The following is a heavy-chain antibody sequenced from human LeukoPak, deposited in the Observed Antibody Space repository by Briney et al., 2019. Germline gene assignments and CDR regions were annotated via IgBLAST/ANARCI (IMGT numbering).Heavy chain of an antibody. CDR2: INPIFGTA. CDR3: ATWEWELLRNWFDP. Sequence: SVKVSCKASGGTFSSYAISWVRQAPGQGLEWMGGINPIFGTANYAQKFQGRVTITADESTSTAYMELSSLRSEDTAVYYCATWEWELLRNWFDPWGQGTLVTVSS. CDR1: GGTFSSYA. D-gene: IGHD1-26*01. J-gene: IGHJ5*02. V-gene: IGHV1-69*13.